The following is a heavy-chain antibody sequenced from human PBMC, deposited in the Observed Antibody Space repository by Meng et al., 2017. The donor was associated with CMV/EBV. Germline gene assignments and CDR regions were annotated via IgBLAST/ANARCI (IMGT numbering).Heavy chain of an antibody. Sequence: GESLKISFAASGFTFSSYSMNWVRQAPGKGLEWVSYISSSSSTIYYADSVKGRFTISRDNAKNSLYLQMNSLRAEDTAVYYCARGLAARPWDYWGQGTLVTVSS. CDR2: ISSSSSTI. V-gene: IGHV3-48*04. CDR1: GFTFSSYS. D-gene: IGHD6-6*01. CDR3: ARGLAARPWDY. J-gene: IGHJ4*02.